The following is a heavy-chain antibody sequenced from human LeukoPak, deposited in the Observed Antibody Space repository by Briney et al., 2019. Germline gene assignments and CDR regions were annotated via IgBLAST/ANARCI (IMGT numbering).Heavy chain of an antibody. CDR1: GGSISSSSYY. CDR3: ARGSQTYYYDSSGYLDAFDI. J-gene: IGHJ3*02. D-gene: IGHD3-22*01. Sequence: SETLSLTCTVSGGSISSSSYYWGWIRQPPGKGLEWIGSIYYSGSTYYNPSLKSRVTISVDTSKNQFSLKLSSVTAADTAVYYCARGSQTYYYDSSGYLDAFDIWGQGTMVTVSS. CDR2: IYYSGST. V-gene: IGHV4-39*07.